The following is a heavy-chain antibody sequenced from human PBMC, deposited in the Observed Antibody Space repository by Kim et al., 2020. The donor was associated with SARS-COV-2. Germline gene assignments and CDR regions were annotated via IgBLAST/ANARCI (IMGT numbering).Heavy chain of an antibody. CDR2: IYYSGST. D-gene: IGHD1-26*01. V-gene: IGHV4-61*01. CDR3: ARVLKVGATRWFDP. Sequence: SETLSLTCTVSGGSVSSGSYYWSWIRQPPGKGLEWIGYIYYSGSTNYNPSLKSRVTISVDTSKNQFSLKLSSVTAADTAVYYCARVLKVGATRWFDPWGQGTLVTVSS. CDR1: GGSVSSGSYY. J-gene: IGHJ5*02.